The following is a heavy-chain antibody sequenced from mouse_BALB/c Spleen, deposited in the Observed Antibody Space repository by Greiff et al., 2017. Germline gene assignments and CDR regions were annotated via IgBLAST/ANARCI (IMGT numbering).Heavy chain of an antibody. D-gene: IGHD1-1*01. CDR3: ARGHDGYAMDY. Sequence: EVKLVESGGGLVQPGGSWKLSCAASGFTFSSFGMHWVRQAPEKGLEWVAYISSGSSTIYYADTVKGRFTISRDNPKNTLFLQMTSLRSEDTAMYYCARGHDGYAMDYWGQGTSVTVSS. J-gene: IGHJ4*01. V-gene: IGHV5-17*02. CDR2: ISSGSSTI. CDR1: GFTFSSFG.